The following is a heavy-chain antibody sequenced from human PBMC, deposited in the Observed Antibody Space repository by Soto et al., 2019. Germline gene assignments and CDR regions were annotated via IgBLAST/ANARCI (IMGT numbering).Heavy chain of an antibody. D-gene: IGHD2-15*01. V-gene: IGHV4-34*01. CDR1: GGSFSGYY. CDR2: INHSGST. J-gene: IGHJ6*03. Sequence: QVQLQQWGAGLLKPSETLSLTCAVYGGSFSGYYWSWIRQPPGKGLEWIGEINHSGSTNYNPSLKSRVTISVDTSKNQFSLKLSSVTAADTAVYYCARGEVVVVVATAGYYYYYMDVWGKGTTVTVSS. CDR3: ARGEVVVVVATAGYYYYYMDV.